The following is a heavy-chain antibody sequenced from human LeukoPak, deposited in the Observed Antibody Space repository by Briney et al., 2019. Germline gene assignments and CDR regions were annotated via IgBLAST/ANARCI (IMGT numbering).Heavy chain of an antibody. CDR3: ARDPGVSVAAYYFDY. J-gene: IGHJ4*02. D-gene: IGHD6-19*01. Sequence: GASVKVSCKASGYTFTGYYMHWVRQAPGQGLEWMGWINPNSGGTNYAQKFQGRVTMTRDTSISTAYMVLSRLRSDDTAVYYCARDPGVSVAAYYFDYWGQGTLVTVSS. V-gene: IGHV1-2*02. CDR1: GYTFTGYY. CDR2: INPNSGGT.